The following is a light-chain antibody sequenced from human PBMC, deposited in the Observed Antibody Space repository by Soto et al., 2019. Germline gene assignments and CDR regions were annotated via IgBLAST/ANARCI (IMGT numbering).Light chain of an antibody. CDR2: DVS. V-gene: IGLV2-14*01. J-gene: IGLJ1*01. Sequence: QSVLTQPASVSGSPGQSITISCTGTSSDVGGYNYVSWYQQHPGKAPKLMIYDVSNRPSGVSNRFSGSKSGNTASLTISGLQAEDVADYYCSSYTSSSVYVFGTGTNVTVL. CDR3: SSYTSSSVYV. CDR1: SSDVGGYNY.